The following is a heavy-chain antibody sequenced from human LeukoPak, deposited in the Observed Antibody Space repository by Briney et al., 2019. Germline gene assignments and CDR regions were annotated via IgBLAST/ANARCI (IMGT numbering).Heavy chain of an antibody. Sequence: GASVKVSCKASGYTFTSYGISWVRQAPGQGLEWMGWISAYNGNTNYAQKLQGRVTMTTDTSTSTAYMELRSLRSDDTAVYYCARGERRRRTYYDILTGLDAFDIWGQGTMVTVSS. V-gene: IGHV1-18*01. J-gene: IGHJ3*02. D-gene: IGHD3-9*01. CDR3: ARGERRRRTYYDILTGLDAFDI. CDR2: ISAYNGNT. CDR1: GYTFTSYG.